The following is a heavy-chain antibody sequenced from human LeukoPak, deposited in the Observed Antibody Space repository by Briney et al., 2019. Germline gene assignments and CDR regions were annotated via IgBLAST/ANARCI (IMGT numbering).Heavy chain of an antibody. CDR1: GFTFSNYA. J-gene: IGHJ4*02. CDR3: AIGRVYFES. Sequence: GGSLRLSCAASGFTFSNYAMSWVRQAPGRGLDWVSAITPSGDNAYYADSVKGRFTISRDNSKNTLYVQMNSLRVEDTAVYYCAIGRVYFESWGRGTLVSVSS. CDR2: ITPSGDNA. V-gene: IGHV3-23*01.